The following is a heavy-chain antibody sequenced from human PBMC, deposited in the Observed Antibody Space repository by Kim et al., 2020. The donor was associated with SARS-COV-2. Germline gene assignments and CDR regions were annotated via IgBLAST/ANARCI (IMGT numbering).Heavy chain of an antibody. J-gene: IGHJ4*02. Sequence: DSVEGRFTISRDNARNSLFLQMNSLRAEDTAVYYCARDLGNSGNDYYFVYWGQGTLVTVSS. CDR3: ARDLGNSGNDYYFVY. V-gene: IGHV3-7*01. D-gene: IGHD3-16*01.